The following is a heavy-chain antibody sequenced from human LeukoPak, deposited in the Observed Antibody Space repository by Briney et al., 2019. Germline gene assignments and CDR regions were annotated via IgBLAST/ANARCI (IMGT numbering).Heavy chain of an antibody. CDR2: IYHSGST. J-gene: IGHJ4*02. CDR3: ARGQFGYSYGYGLDY. V-gene: IGHV4-38-2*02. D-gene: IGHD5-18*01. CDR1: GYSISSGYY. Sequence: SETLSLTCTVSGYSISSGYYWGWIRQPPGKGLEWIGSIYHSGSTYYNPSLKSRVTISVDTSKNQFSLKLSSVTAADTAVYYCARGQFGYSYGYGLDYWGQGTLVTVSS.